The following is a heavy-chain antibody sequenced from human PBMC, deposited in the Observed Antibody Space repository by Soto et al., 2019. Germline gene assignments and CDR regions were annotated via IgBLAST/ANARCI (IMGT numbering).Heavy chain of an antibody. J-gene: IGHJ6*02. D-gene: IGHD6-6*01. V-gene: IGHV4-34*01. CDR3: ARGRAARLNLKYYYYGMDV. Sequence: SETLSLTCAVYGGSFSGYYWSWIRQPPGKGLEWIGELNHSASTNYNPSLKSRVTISVDTSKNQFSLKLSSVTAADTAVYYCARGRAARLNLKYYYYGMDVWGQGTTVTVSS. CDR1: GGSFSGYY. CDR2: LNHSAST.